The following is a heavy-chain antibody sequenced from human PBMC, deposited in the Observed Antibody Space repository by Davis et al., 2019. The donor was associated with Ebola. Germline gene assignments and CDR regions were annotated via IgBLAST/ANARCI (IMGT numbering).Heavy chain of an antibody. CDR2: INTNSGNP. Sequence: ASVKVSCKASGYTFTNYALHWVRQAPGQGLEWMGWINTNSGNPTYAQGFTGRFVFSLETSVSTAYLQISSLKAEDTAVYYCARGGYCSGGSCRLYYFDYWGQGTLVTVSS. J-gene: IGHJ4*02. CDR1: GYTFTNYA. D-gene: IGHD2-15*01. V-gene: IGHV7-4-1*02. CDR3: ARGGYCSGGSCRLYYFDY.